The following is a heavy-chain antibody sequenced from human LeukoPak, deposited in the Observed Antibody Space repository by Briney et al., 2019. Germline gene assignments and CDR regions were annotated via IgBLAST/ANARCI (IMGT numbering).Heavy chain of an antibody. V-gene: IGHV3-30-3*01. CDR1: GFTFRNYV. J-gene: IGHJ4*02. D-gene: IGHD3-10*01. CDR2: TSSDLNVK. Sequence: GGSLRLSCAASGFTFRNYVIHWVRQAPGKGLEWVAVTSSDLNVKLYADSVKGRFTISRDNSRSTLYLQMNSLRPEDTAIYYCAREGYYGSGSPPSLYFDYWGREPWSPSPQ. CDR3: AREGYYGSGSPPSLYFDY.